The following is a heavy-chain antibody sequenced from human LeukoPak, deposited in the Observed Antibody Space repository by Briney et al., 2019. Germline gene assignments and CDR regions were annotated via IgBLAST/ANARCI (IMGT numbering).Heavy chain of an antibody. CDR3: ARGRYCGETTCSDFDS. D-gene: IGHD2-21*01. CDR1: GYTFTDYY. V-gene: IGHV1-2*02. CDR2: INPNSGGT. J-gene: IGHJ4*02. Sequence: EASVKVSLKASGYTFTDYYMHWVRQAPGPGLEWMGWINPNSGGTDYAQKFQGRVTLIRDTSISTAYMELSRLTSDDTAVYYCARGRYCGETTCSDFDSWGQGALVTVSS.